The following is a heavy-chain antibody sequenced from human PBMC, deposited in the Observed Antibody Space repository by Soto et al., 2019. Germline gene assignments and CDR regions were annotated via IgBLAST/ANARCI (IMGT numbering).Heavy chain of an antibody. D-gene: IGHD5-18*01. V-gene: IGHV3-23*01. Sequence: GSLRLSCAASGFTFSSYAMSWVRQAPGKGLEWVSGISGIGDSTYFAGSVKGRFTISRDNSKNTLYLQMSSLRVEDTAVYYCAMGYSYAPFDPWGQGTLVTVYS. CDR1: GFTFSSYA. CDR2: ISGIGDST. J-gene: IGHJ5*02. CDR3: AMGYSYAPFDP.